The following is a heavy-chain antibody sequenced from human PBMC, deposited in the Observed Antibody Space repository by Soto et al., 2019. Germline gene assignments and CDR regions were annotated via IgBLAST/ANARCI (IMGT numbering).Heavy chain of an antibody. Sequence: VQLVQSGAEVKKPGSSVKVSCKASGGTFSSYAISWVRQAPGQGLEWMGGIIPIFGPANYVQKFQGRVTITADESTSTAYMELSSLRSEDTAVYYCARERVKELLQFDYWGQGTLVTVSS. CDR1: GGTFSSYA. CDR2: IIPIFGPA. J-gene: IGHJ4*02. V-gene: IGHV1-69*12. CDR3: ARERVKELLQFDY. D-gene: IGHD1-26*01.